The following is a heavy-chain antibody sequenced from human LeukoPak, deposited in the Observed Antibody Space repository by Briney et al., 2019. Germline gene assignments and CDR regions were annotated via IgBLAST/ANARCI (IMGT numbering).Heavy chain of an antibody. Sequence: GGSLRLSCAASGFTFSSYVMSWVRQPPGKGLDWVSGISANGGHTYSADPVQARFTISRDNSKNTLYLQMNSLRAEDTAVYYCAKSHINDYGDYYWGQGTLVTVSS. CDR1: GFTFSSYV. V-gene: IGHV3-23*01. CDR2: ISANGGHT. J-gene: IGHJ4*02. D-gene: IGHD4-17*01. CDR3: AKSHINDYGDYY.